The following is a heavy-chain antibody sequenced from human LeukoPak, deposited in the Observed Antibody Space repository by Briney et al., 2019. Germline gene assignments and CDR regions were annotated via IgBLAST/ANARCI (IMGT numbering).Heavy chain of an antibody. J-gene: IGHJ3*02. Sequence: GGSLRLSCAASGFTFDDYGMSWVRQAPGKGLEWVSGIHWNGGSTGYADSVKGRFTISRDNAKNSLYLQMNSLRAEDTAVYYCARATIVVVPDDAFDIWGQGTMVTVSS. V-gene: IGHV3-20*04. CDR1: GFTFDDYG. D-gene: IGHD2-2*01. CDR2: IHWNGGST. CDR3: ARATIVVVPDDAFDI.